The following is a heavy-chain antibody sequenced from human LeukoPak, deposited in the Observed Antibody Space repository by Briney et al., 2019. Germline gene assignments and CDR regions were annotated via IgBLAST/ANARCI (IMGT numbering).Heavy chain of an antibody. CDR3: AKSLILAPHGVDCSSTSCYHGYDFDY. CDR1: GFTVSSNY. D-gene: IGHD2-2*01. J-gene: IGHJ4*02. V-gene: IGHV3-66*01. Sequence: PGGSLRLSCAASGFTVSSNYMSWVRQAPGKGLEWVSVIYSGGSTYYADSVKGRFTISRDNSKNTLYLQMNSLRAEDTAVYYCAKSLILAPHGVDCSSTSCYHGYDFDYWGQGTLVTVSS. CDR2: IYSGGST.